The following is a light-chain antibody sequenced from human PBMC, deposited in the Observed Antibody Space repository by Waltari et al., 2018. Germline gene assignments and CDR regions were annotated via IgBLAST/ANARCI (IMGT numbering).Light chain of an antibody. CDR3: SSYADNTWI. CDR1: SSAVGAYNY. CDR2: EVT. J-gene: IGLJ2*01. Sequence: QSALTQPPSASGSPGQSVTISCTGTSSAVGAYNYVSWYQQHPGKAPKLMIYEVTKRPSGVPDRFSGSKSGNTASLTVSGLQAEDEADYYCSSYADNTWIFGGGTKLTVL. V-gene: IGLV2-8*01.